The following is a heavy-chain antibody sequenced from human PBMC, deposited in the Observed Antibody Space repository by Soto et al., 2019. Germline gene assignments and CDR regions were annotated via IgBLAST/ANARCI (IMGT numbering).Heavy chain of an antibody. D-gene: IGHD3-10*01. CDR1: GFTVSSNY. V-gene: IGHV3-66*01. CDR2: IYSGGST. Sequence: EVQLVASGGGLVQPGGSLRLSCAASGFTVSSNYPSWVRQAPGKGLEWVSVIYSGGSTYYADSVKGRFTIFRDNSKNTLYLQMNSLRAEDTAVYYCARVGKTGPHAFDIWGQGTMGTVSS. J-gene: IGHJ3*02. CDR3: ARVGKTGPHAFDI.